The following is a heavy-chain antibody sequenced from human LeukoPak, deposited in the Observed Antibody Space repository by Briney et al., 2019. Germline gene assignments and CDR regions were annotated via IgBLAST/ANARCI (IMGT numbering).Heavy chain of an antibody. CDR1: GGSISSYY. CDR2: IYTSGST. J-gene: IGHJ4*02. D-gene: IGHD2-2*01. CDR3: AREVRSCSSTSCYWDY. Sequence: SETLSLTCTVSGGSISSYYWSWIRQPAGKGLEWIGRIYTSGSTNYNPSLKSRVTMSVVTSKNQFSLKLSSVTAADTAVYYCAREVRSCSSTSCYWDYWGQGTLVTVSS. V-gene: IGHV4-4*07.